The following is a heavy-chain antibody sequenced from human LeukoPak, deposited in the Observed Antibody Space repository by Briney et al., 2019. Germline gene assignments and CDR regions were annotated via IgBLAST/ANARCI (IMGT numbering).Heavy chain of an antibody. CDR2: IKQDGSEK. CDR3: ARGGIAVAGGLQYFDY. Sequence: GGSLRLSCAASGFTFSNAWMSWVRQAPGKGLEWVANIKQDGSEKYYVDSVKGRFTISRDNAKDSLYLQMNSLRPEDTAVYYCARGGIAVAGGLQYFDYWGQGTLVTVSS. V-gene: IGHV3-7*04. CDR1: GFTFSNAW. D-gene: IGHD6-19*01. J-gene: IGHJ4*02.